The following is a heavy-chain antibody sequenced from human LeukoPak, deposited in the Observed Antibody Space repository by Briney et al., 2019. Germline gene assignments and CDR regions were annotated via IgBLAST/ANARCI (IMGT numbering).Heavy chain of an antibody. V-gene: IGHV3-48*03. Sequence: GGSLRLSCAASGFTFSSYEMNWVRQAPGKGLEWVSYISSSGSTIYYADSVKGRFTISRDNAKNSLYLQMNSLRAEDTAVYYCARAAVDTAMVSVNWFDPWGQGTLVTVSS. J-gene: IGHJ5*02. D-gene: IGHD5-18*01. CDR2: ISSSGSTI. CDR3: ARAAVDTAMVSVNWFDP. CDR1: GFTFSSYE.